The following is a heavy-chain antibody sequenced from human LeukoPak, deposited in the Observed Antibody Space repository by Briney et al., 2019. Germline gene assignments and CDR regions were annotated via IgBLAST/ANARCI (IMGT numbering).Heavy chain of an antibody. V-gene: IGHV3-53*01. CDR3: ARDSAGNQYSSGNFDL. D-gene: IGHD3-10*01. J-gene: IGHJ4*02. CDR1: GFTVSSNY. Sequence: GGSLRLSCAASGFTVSSNYMSWVRQAPGKGLEWVSVLYAGGESYYADSVLGRFTISRDNSNNTVFLEMNSLTADDTAVYFCARDSAGNQYSSGNFDLWGQGTLVTVSS. CDR2: LYAGGES.